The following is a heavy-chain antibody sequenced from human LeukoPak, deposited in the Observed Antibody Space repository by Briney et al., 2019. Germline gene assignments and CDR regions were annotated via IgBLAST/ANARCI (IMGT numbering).Heavy chain of an antibody. V-gene: IGHV3-48*04. Sequence: GGSLRLSCAASGFTFSSYNMNWVRQAPGKGLEWVSYVSTSSTNIYYADSVKGRFTISRDNAKNSLYLQMNSLRAEETAVYYCARGLAAAGKRALDIWGQGTMVTVSS. D-gene: IGHD6-13*01. CDR1: GFTFSSYN. J-gene: IGHJ3*02. CDR2: VSTSSTNI. CDR3: ARGLAAAGKRALDI.